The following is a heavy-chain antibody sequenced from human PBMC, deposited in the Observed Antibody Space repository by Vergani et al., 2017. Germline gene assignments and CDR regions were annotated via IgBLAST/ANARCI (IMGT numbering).Heavy chain of an antibody. CDR1: GFTLNTYG. J-gene: IGHJ6*02. Sequence: QVQILQSGGGVVQPGGSLRLSCTLSGFTLNTYGIHWVRQAPGKGLEWVSFIRYDGSSEYYGDSVKGRFTISRDKSQNTVNLQMNSLRTEDTAVYFCANSVSAGNVGVAYCGMDCWGRGATVTVSS. V-gene: IGHV3-30*02. CDR3: ANSVSAGNVGVAYCGMDC. CDR2: IRYDGSSE. D-gene: IGHD1-26*01.